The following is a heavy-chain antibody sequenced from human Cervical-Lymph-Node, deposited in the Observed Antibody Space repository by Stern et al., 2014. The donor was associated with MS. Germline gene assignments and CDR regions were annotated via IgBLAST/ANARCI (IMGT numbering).Heavy chain of an antibody. D-gene: IGHD1-14*01. CDR3: ARQTTAWASDV. V-gene: IGHV5-51*01. Sequence: VQLVQSGAELIRPGESLKISCKGSGYKFSIYWIAWVRQMPGKGLEWMGTIYPGDSETRYSPAYQGKVTMSADKSTSTAYLQWSSLNASDTAMYFCARQTTAWASDVWGQGTLVTVSS. CDR2: IYPGDSET. CDR1: GYKFSIYW. J-gene: IGHJ4*02.